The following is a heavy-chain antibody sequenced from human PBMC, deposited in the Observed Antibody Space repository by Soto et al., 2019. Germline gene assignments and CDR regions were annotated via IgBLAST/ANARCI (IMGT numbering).Heavy chain of an antibody. V-gene: IGHV1-18*01. J-gene: IGHJ4*02. D-gene: IGHD2-8*01. CDR2: TSAYNGNT. Sequence: QVQVVQSGGEVKKPGASVKVSCKTSGYTFTNYGISWVRQAPGRGLERLGWTSAYNGNTNNAQKFQGRVTMTTDTSTSTVYMELRSLRSDDTAVYYCARDSTNRAKFDYWGQGTLVTVSS. CDR3: ARDSTNRAKFDY. CDR1: GYTFTNYG.